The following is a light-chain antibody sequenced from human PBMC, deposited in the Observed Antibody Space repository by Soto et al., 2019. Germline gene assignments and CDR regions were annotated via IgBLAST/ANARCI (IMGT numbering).Light chain of an antibody. J-gene: IGKJ3*01. CDR2: GAS. Sequence: DIQMTQSPSSLSASVGDRVTVTCRASQSISKYLNWYQQKPGKAPQLLIYGASNLQSGVPSRFSGSGSGTDFTLTISSLQPEDSATYYCQQIYSTRPVTFGPGTKVDIK. V-gene: IGKV1-39*01. CDR3: QQIYSTRPVT. CDR1: QSISKY.